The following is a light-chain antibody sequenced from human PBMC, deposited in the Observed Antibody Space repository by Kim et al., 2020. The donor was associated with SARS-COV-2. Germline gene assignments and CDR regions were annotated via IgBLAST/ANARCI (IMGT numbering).Light chain of an antibody. J-gene: IGLJ2*01. Sequence: YYASWYQQKPGQAPILVFYGRNFRPSGIPDRFSGSPSGTIASLTITGAQAEDEAVYYCNSRDTNNLHVIFGGGTQLTVL. V-gene: IGLV3-19*01. CDR3: NSRDTNNLHVI. CDR2: GRN. CDR1: YY.